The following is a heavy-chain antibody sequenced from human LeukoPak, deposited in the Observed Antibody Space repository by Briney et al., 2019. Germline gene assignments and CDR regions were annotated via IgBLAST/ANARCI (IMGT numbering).Heavy chain of an antibody. J-gene: IGHJ4*02. CDR2: IDPSDSDT. CDR1: GYSFTSYW. Sequence: GESLKISCKGSGYSFTSYWISWVRQMPGKGLEWMGRIDPSDSDTNYSPSFQGHVTISADKSISTAYLQWSSLKASDTAMYYCARSYYYDSSAYYFDYWGQGTLVTVSS. V-gene: IGHV5-10-1*01. CDR3: ARSYYYDSSAYYFDY. D-gene: IGHD3-22*01.